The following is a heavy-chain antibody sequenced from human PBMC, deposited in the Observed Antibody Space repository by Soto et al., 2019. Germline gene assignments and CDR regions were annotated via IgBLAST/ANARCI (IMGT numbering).Heavy chain of an antibody. CDR2: ISGSGGST. CDR1: GFIFSSYA. D-gene: IGHD5-12*01. J-gene: IGHJ4*02. CDR3: AKGVATIGEAYFDY. V-gene: IGHV3-23*01. Sequence: EVQLLESGGGLVQPRGSLRLSCAASGFIFSSYAMSWVRQAPGKGLEWVSTISGSGGSTYYADSVKGRFTISRDNSKNTLYLQMNSLRAEATAVYYCAKGVATIGEAYFDYWGQGTLVTVSS.